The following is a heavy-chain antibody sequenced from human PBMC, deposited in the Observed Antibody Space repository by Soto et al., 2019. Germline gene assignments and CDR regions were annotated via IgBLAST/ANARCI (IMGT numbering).Heavy chain of an antibody. D-gene: IGHD1-26*01. CDR2: ISYDGSNK. V-gene: IGHV3-30*04. Sequence: GGSLRLSCAASGFTFSSYAMHWVRQAPGKGLEWVAVISYDGSNKYYADSVKGRFTISRDNSKNTLYLQMNSLRAEDTAMYYCAREGASGSYYFDYWGQGTLVTVSS. CDR1: GFTFSSYA. J-gene: IGHJ4*02. CDR3: AREGASGSYYFDY.